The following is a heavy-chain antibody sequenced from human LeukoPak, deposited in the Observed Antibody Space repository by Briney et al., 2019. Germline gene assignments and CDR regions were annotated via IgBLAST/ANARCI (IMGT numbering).Heavy chain of an antibody. D-gene: IGHD2-15*01. Sequence: SETLSLTCAVSGGSISSSNWWSWVRQPPGKGLEWIGEIYHSGSTNYNPSLKSRVTISVDTSKNQFSLKLSSVTAADTAVYYCARGGAEYCSGGSCYSANWFDPWGQGTLVTVSS. CDR1: GGSISSSNW. J-gene: IGHJ5*02. V-gene: IGHV4-4*02. CDR2: IYHSGST. CDR3: ARGGAEYCSGGSCYSANWFDP.